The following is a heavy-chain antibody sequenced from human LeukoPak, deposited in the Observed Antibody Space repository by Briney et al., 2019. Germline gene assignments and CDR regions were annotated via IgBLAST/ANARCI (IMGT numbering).Heavy chain of an antibody. CDR2: IKPDGSAQ. V-gene: IGHV3-7*03. CDR1: GFTFSSNW. CDR3: AKWGDSCSGGSCYPSHVDY. D-gene: IGHD2-15*01. J-gene: IGHJ4*02. Sequence: PGGSLRLSCATSGFTFSSNWMSWVRHVPGRGLDWVANIKPDGSAQYYADSVKGRFTISRDNYKNMVFLQMNSLRAEDTAVYYCAKWGDSCSGGSCYPSHVDYWGQGTLVTVSS.